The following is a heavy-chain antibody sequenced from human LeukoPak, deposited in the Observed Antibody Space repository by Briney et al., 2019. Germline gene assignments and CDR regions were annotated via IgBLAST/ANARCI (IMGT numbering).Heavy chain of an antibody. CDR1: GVSVSSGSYY. Sequence: SETLSLTCTVSGVSVSSGSYYWSWIRQPPGKGLEWIGNIYYSGSTNYNPSLKSRVTISVDTSKNQFSLKLSSVTAADTAVYYCARTWYSSGWFDYWGQGTLVTVSS. D-gene: IGHD6-19*01. CDR3: ARTWYSSGWFDY. J-gene: IGHJ4*02. V-gene: IGHV4-61*01. CDR2: IYYSGST.